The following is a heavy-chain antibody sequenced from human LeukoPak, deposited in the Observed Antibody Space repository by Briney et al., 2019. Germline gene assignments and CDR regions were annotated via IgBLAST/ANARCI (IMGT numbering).Heavy chain of an antibody. CDR3: AKYSGSYYFFDY. CDR1: GFTFSSYA. CDR2: ISGSGGST. D-gene: IGHD1-26*01. V-gene: IGHV3-23*01. J-gene: IGHJ4*02. Sequence: GGSLRLSCAASGFTFSSYAMSWVRQAPGKGLEWVSAISGSGGSTYYADSVRGRFTISRDNSKNTLYLQMNSLRAEDTAVYYCAKYSGSYYFFDYWGQGTLVTVSS.